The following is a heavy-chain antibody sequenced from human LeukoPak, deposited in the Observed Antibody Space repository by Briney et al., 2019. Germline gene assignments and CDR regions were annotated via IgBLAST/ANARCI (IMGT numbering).Heavy chain of an antibody. CDR3: ASRGSGWSDAFDI. Sequence: PGGSLRLSCAASGFTVSSNYMSWVRQAPGKGLEWVSVIYSGGSTYYADSVKGRFTISRDNSKNTLYLQMNSLRAEDTAVYYCASRGSGWSDAFDIWGQGTMVTVSS. J-gene: IGHJ3*02. CDR1: GFTVSSNY. CDR2: IYSGGST. D-gene: IGHD6-19*01. V-gene: IGHV3-53*01.